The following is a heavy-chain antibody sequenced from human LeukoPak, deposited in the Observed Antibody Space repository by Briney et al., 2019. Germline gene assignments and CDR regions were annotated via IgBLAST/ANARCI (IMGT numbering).Heavy chain of an antibody. J-gene: IGHJ4*02. CDR1: GFTFGTYA. Sequence: GETLRLSCVASGFTFGTYAMHWVRQAPGKGLEWMAVISYDGNNHYYADSVKGRFTISRDNSRNTMYLQMSSLRAEDTAVYYCGREDSMIRGRPNPPIDYWGQGILVTVSS. CDR3: GREDSMIRGRPNPPIDY. D-gene: IGHD3-10*01. CDR2: ISYDGNNH. V-gene: IGHV3-30-3*01.